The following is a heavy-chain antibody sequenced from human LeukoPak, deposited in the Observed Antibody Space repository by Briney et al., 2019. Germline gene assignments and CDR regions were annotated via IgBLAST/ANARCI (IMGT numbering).Heavy chain of an antibody. CDR3: ARDRDIVVVVAASLDY. Sequence: GRSLRLSCAASGFTFSSYAMHWVRQAPGKGLEWVAAISYDGSNKYYADSVKGRFTISRDNSKNTLYLQMNSLRAEDTAVYYCARDRDIVVVVAASLDYWGQGTLVTVSS. V-gene: IGHV3-30-3*01. J-gene: IGHJ4*02. CDR1: GFTFSSYA. CDR2: ISYDGSNK. D-gene: IGHD2-15*01.